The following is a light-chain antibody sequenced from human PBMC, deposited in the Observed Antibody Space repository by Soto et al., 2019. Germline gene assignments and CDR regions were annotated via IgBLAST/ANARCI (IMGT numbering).Light chain of an antibody. CDR3: ASWDDNLSGVV. V-gene: IGLV1-47*01. J-gene: IGLJ3*02. CDR2: RSD. CDR1: SSNIANNF. Sequence: QSVLTQPPSASGTPGQRVTMSCSGTSSNIANNFVYWYQQLTGTAPKLLIYRSDQRPSWVPDRFSASKSVTSASLAISGLRSEDEADYYCASWDDNLSGVVFGGGTKLTVL.